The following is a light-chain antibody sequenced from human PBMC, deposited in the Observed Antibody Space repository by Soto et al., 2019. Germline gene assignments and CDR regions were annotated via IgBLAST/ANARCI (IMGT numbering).Light chain of an antibody. CDR3: QQYGSSPIT. CDR1: QSVNSNY. CDR2: GAS. Sequence: EIVLTQSPGTLSLSPGERATLSCRPSQSVNSNYLAWYQQKPGQAPRLLIHGASSRATGIPDRFSGSGSGTDFTLTISRLEPEDFAVYFCQQYGSSPITFGQGTRLEI. J-gene: IGKJ5*01. V-gene: IGKV3-20*01.